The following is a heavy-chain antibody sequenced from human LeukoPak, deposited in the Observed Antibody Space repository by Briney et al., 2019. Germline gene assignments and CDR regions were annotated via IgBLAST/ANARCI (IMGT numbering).Heavy chain of an antibody. CDR1: GFTFSSYW. Sequence: GGSLRLSCAASGFTFSSYWMSWVRQAPGKGLEWVANVKQDGSEKYYVDSVKGQFTISRDNAKNSLYLQMYSLRAEDTAVYYCARDQLRNWSLGYWGQGTLVTVSS. CDR3: ARDQLRNWSLGY. V-gene: IGHV3-7*05. D-gene: IGHD1-20*01. J-gene: IGHJ4*02. CDR2: VKQDGSEK.